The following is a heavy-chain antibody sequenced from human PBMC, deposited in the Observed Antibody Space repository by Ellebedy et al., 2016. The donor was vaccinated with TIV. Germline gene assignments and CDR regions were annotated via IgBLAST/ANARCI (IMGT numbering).Heavy chain of an antibody. D-gene: IGHD3-22*01. CDR2: IYHSGST. CDR1: GYSISSGYY. J-gene: IGHJ4*02. CDR3: ARVSSGSFDY. Sequence: SETLSLXXTVSGYSISSGYYRGWIRQPPGKGLEWIGSIYHSGSTYYNPSLKSRVTISVDTSKNQFSLKLSSVTAADTAVYYCARVSSGSFDYWGQGTLVTVSS. V-gene: IGHV4-38-2*02.